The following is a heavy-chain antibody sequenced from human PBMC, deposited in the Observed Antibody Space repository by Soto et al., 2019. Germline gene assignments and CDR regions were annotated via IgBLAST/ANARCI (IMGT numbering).Heavy chain of an antibody. J-gene: IGHJ6*03. Sequence: PGGSLRLSCAAAGFTFRSYGMHWVRQAPGKGLEWVAVIWYDGSNKYYADSVKGRFTISRDNSKNTLYLQMNSLRAEDTAVYYCARVTYGDSYYYYMDVWGKGTTVTVSS. D-gene: IGHD4-17*01. V-gene: IGHV3-33*01. CDR3: ARVTYGDSYYYYMDV. CDR1: GFTFRSYG. CDR2: IWYDGSNK.